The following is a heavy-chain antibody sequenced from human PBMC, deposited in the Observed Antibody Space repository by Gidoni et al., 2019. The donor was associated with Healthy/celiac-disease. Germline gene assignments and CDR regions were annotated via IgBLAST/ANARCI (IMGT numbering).Heavy chain of an antibody. J-gene: IGHJ4*02. V-gene: IGHV3-23*01. CDR1: GFTFSSYA. D-gene: IGHD3-3*01. CDR2: ISGSGGST. CDR3: AKGIYDFWSGYIN. Sequence: EEQLLESGGGLVQPGGSLRLSCAASGFTFSSYAMSWVRQAPGKGLEWVSAISGSGGSTYYADSVKGRFTISRDNSKNTLYLQMNSLRAEDTAVYYCAKGIYDFWSGYINWGQGTLVTVSS.